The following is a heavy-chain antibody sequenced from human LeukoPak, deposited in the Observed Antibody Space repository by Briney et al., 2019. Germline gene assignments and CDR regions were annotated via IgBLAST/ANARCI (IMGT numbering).Heavy chain of an antibody. CDR3: ARGNSYDILTGYPSSFFYVY. CDR1: GGSFSGYY. CDR2: INHSRST. J-gene: IGHJ4*02. D-gene: IGHD3-9*01. Sequence: SETLSLTCAVYGGSFSGYYWSWIRQPPGKGLEWIGEINHSRSTNYNPPLKSRVTISVDTTKNQFSLKLSSVAAADTAVYYCARGNSYDILTGYPSSFFYVYWGQGTLVTVSS. V-gene: IGHV4-34*01.